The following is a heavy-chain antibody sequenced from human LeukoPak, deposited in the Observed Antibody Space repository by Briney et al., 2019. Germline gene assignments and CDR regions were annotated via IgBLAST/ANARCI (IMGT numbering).Heavy chain of an antibody. CDR1: GYTFTSYY. V-gene: IGHV1-69*13. CDR2: IIPIFGTA. J-gene: IGHJ4*02. CDR3: ARDGDYYDSSGYYVV. Sequence: ASVKVSCKASGYTFTSYYMHWVRQAPGQGLEWMGGIIPIFGTANYAQKFQGRVTITADESTSTAYMELSSLRSEDTAVYYCARDGDYYDSSGYYVVWGQGTLVTVSS. D-gene: IGHD3-22*01.